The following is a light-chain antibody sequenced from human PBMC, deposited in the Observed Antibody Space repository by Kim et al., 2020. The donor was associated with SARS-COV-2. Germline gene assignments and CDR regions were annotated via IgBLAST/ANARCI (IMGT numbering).Light chain of an antibody. CDR3: LQRSDWPLT. J-gene: IGKJ4*01. CDR1: QSVYTD. CDR2: DSS. Sequence: EIVLTQSPATLSLSPGERATLSCRASQSVYTDLAWYRQKPGQAPRLLIYDSSSRATGIPARFSGSGSGTDFTLTISSLEPEDFAVYYCLQRSDWPLTFGGGTKVDIK. V-gene: IGKV3-11*01.